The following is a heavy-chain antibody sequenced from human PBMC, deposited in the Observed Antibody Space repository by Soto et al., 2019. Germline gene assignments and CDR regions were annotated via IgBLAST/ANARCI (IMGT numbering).Heavy chain of an antibody. V-gene: IGHV5-51*01. CDR2: IYPGDSDT. CDR1: GYSFITYW. CDR3: ARFQYDYIWGSYLHLDY. D-gene: IGHD3-16*02. J-gene: IGHJ4*02. Sequence: GESLKISCKGSGYSFITYWIGWVRQMPGKGLEWMGIIYPGDSDTRYSPSFQGQVTISADKSISTAYLQWSSLKASDTAMYYCARFQYDYIWGSYLHLDYWGQGTLVTVSS.